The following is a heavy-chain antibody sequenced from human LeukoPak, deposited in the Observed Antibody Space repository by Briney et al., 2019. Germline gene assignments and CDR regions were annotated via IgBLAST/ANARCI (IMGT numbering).Heavy chain of an antibody. J-gene: IGHJ6*02. Sequence: SQTLSLTCTISGDSVSSNNAAWNWIRQSPSRGLEWLGRAYYRSKWFNDYAVSVKSRITITSDTSKNQFSLQLNSATPEDTAVYYCARTRYSSGGAYYYGVDVWGQGTTVTVSS. CDR1: GDSVSSNNAA. V-gene: IGHV6-1*01. CDR2: AYYRSKWFN. CDR3: ARTRYSSGGAYYYGVDV. D-gene: IGHD6-19*01.